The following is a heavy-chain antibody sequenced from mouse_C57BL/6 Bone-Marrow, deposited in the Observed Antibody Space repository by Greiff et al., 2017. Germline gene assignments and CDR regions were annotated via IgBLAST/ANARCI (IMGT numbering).Heavy chain of an antibody. V-gene: IGHV1-74*01. J-gene: IGHJ3*01. CDR3: AIIWFAY. CDR1: GYTFTSYW. CDR2: IHPSDSDT. Sequence: QVQLQQPGAELVKPGASVKVSCTASGYTFTSYWMHWVKQRPGQGLEWIGRIHPSDSDTNYNQKFKSKATLTVDKSSSTAYMQLSILTSEDSAVYDCAIIWFAYWGQGTLVTVSA.